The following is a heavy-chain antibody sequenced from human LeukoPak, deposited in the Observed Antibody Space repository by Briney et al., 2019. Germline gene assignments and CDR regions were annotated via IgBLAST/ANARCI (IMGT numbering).Heavy chain of an antibody. V-gene: IGHV3-74*01. CDR3: ARDEDWSGYYGAFDI. D-gene: IGHD3-3*01. CDR2: INSDVSST. CDR1: GFTFSIYW. Sequence: GGSLRLSCAASGFTFSIYWMHRVRQAPGKGLVWVSRINSDVSSTSYADSVKGRFTTSRDNAKNTLYLQMNSLRAEDTAVYYCARDEDWSGYYGAFDIWGQGTMVTVSS. J-gene: IGHJ3*02.